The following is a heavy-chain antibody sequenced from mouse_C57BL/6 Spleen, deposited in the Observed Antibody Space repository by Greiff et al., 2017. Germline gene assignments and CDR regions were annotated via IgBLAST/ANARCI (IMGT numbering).Heavy chain of an antibody. CDR1: GYTFTSYW. V-gene: IGHV1-61*01. D-gene: IGHD2-2*01. Sequence: QVQLKQPGAELVRPGSSVKLSCKASGYTFTSYWMDWVKQRPGQGLEWIGNIYPSDSETHYNQKFKDKATLTVDKSSSTAYMQLSSLTSEDSAVYYCARLGYGSFAYWGQGTLVTVSA. CDR2: IYPSDSET. J-gene: IGHJ3*01. CDR3: ARLGYGSFAY.